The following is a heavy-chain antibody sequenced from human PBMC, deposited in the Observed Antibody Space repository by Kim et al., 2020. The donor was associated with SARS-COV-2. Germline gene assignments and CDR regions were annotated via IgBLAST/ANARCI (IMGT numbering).Heavy chain of an antibody. CDR3: AREEYDSSGYYDDY. D-gene: IGHD3-22*01. Sequence: SETLSLTCAVYGGSFSGYYWSWIRQPPGKGLEWIGEINHSGSTNYNPSLKSRVTISVDTSKNQFSLKLSSVTAADTAVYYCAREEYDSSGYYDDYWGQVTLVPVSS. CDR2: INHSGST. J-gene: IGHJ4*02. V-gene: IGHV4-34*01. CDR1: GGSFSGYY.